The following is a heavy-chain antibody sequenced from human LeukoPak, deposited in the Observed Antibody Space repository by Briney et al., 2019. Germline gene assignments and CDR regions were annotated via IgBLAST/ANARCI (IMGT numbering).Heavy chain of an antibody. Sequence: GGSLRLSCAASGFTFSSYEMNWVRQAPGKGLEWVSYISSGGSTIYYADSVKGRFTISRGNAKNSLYLQMNSLRAEDTAVYYCASSSSWNDYWGQGTLVTVSS. D-gene: IGHD6-13*01. CDR3: ASSSSWNDY. V-gene: IGHV3-48*03. CDR1: GFTFSSYE. J-gene: IGHJ4*02. CDR2: ISSGGSTI.